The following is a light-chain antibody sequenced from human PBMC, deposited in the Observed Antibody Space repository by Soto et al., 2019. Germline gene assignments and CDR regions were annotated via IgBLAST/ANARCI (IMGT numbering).Light chain of an antibody. CDR2: GAT. Sequence: RMTQYPSSVSASVGDRVTITCRASQGISNWLAWYQQKPDKAPKSLIYGATSLQSGVPSRFTGSGSGTYFTLTVSSLQPEDFATYYCQQYNIHPLPFGGRTIVAIK. V-gene: IGKV1D-16*01. CDR1: QGISNW. J-gene: IGKJ4*01. CDR3: QQYNIHPLP.